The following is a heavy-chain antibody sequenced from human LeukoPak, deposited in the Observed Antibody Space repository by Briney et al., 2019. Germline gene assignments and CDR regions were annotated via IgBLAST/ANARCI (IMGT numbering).Heavy chain of an antibody. CDR3: VRESFSRGDFN. V-gene: IGHV3-7*01. J-gene: IGHJ4*02. D-gene: IGHD7-27*01. CDR2: IKQDGSEK. Sequence: GGSLRLSCAASGFTFSSYWMSWVRQAPGKGLEWVANIKQDGSEKYYVDSVKGRITISRDNAKNSLYLQMNSLTAEDTALYYCVRESFSRGDFNWGQGTLVAVSS. CDR1: GFTFSSYW.